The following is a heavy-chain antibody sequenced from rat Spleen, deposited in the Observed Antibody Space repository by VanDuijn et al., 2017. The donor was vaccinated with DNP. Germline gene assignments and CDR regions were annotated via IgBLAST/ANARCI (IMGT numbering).Heavy chain of an antibody. CDR1: GFTYSAYV. J-gene: IGHJ3*01. CDR3: AKDTTRSNSGAFAY. D-gene: IGHD4-3*01. V-gene: IGHV5S13*01. CDR2: ISSGGGDT. Sequence: EVQLVESGGGPVQPGRSLKLSCAASGFTYSAYVMAWVRQTPAKGLEWVASISSGGGDTYYRDSGRGRFTISRDNARNTLYLQIDSLRSEDTATYYCAKDTTRSNSGAFAYWGQGTLVTVS.